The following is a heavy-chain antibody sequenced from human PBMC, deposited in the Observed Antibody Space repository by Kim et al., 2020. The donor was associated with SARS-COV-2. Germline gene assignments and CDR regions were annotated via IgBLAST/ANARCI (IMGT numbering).Heavy chain of an antibody. CDR1: GGSISSYY. CDR3: ARDSTRFGELKPYGMDV. J-gene: IGHJ6*02. CDR2: IYYSGST. Sequence: SETLSLTCTVSGGSISSYYWSWIRQPPGKGLEWIGYIYYSGSTNYNPSLKSRVTISVDTSKNQFSLKLSSVTAADTAVYYCARDSTRFGELKPYGMDVWGQGTTVTVSS. D-gene: IGHD3-10*01. V-gene: IGHV4-59*13.